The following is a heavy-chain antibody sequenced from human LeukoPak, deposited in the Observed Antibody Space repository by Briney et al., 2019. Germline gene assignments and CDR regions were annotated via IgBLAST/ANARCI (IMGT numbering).Heavy chain of an antibody. J-gene: IGHJ4*02. Sequence: GGSLRLSCAASGFTFSSYAIHWVRQAPGKGLEWVAVISYDGSNKYYGDSVKGRFTVSRDNSKNTVYLQMNSLRAEDTAVYYCAKVHLTYYYDSSGYGFQDCWGQGTLVTVSS. CDR2: ISYDGSNK. D-gene: IGHD3-22*01. CDR3: AKVHLTYYYDSSGYGFQDC. V-gene: IGHV3-30*18. CDR1: GFTFSSYA.